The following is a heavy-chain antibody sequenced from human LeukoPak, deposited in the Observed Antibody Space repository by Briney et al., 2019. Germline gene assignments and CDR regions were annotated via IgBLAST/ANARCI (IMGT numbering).Heavy chain of an antibody. CDR3: ARLSSGWYYFDY. Sequence: PSETLSLTCAVSGYSISSGYYWGWIRQPPGKGLEWIGSIYHSGSTYYNPSLKSRVTISVDTFKNQFSLKLSSVTAADTAVYYCARLSSGWYYFDYGGREPWSPSPQ. J-gene: IGHJ4*02. D-gene: IGHD6-19*01. V-gene: IGHV4-38-2*01. CDR2: IYHSGST. CDR1: GYSISSGYY.